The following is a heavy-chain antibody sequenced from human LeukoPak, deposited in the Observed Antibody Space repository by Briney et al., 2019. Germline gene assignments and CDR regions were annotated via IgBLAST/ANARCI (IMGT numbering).Heavy chain of an antibody. CDR1: GFTFTNYD. Sequence: GGSLRLSCEASGFTFTNYDMHWVRQTTGHGLEWVSAIGPAGDTFYPGSVKGRFTISRENAKNSLYLQMNNLRAGDTAVYYCARAVRYYYGSESYYSFFDYWGQGTLVTVSS. J-gene: IGHJ4*02. D-gene: IGHD3-10*01. CDR2: IGPAGDT. V-gene: IGHV3-13*04. CDR3: ARAVRYYYGSESYYSFFDY.